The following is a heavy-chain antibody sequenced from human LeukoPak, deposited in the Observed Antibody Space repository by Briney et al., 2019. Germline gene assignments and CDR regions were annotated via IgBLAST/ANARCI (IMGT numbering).Heavy chain of an antibody. CDR2: ISASGGLT. D-gene: IGHD6-13*01. CDR1: GFTFTTYS. V-gene: IGHV3-23*01. J-gene: IGHJ4*02. CDR3: AKGGSSWSEFDY. Sequence: QSGGPLRLSCAASGFTFTTYSMTWVRQAPGKGLEWVSGISASGGLTYYADSVKGRFTISRDNSKNTLHLQMNSLRDDDTAVYYCAKGGSSWSEFDYWGQGTLVTVSS.